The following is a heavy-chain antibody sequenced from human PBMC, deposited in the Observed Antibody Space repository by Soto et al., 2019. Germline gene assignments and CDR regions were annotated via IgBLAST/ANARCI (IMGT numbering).Heavy chain of an antibody. Sequence: QVPLVQSGAEVKKPGASVKVSCKVSGYTLTELSMHWVRQAPGKGLEWMGGFDPEDGETIYAQKFQGRVTMTEDTSTDTAYMELSSLRSEDTAVYYCATVGFDYYDSSGPADYWGQGTLVTVSS. CDR3: ATVGFDYYDSSGPADY. CDR2: FDPEDGET. CDR1: GYTLTELS. J-gene: IGHJ4*02. V-gene: IGHV1-24*01. D-gene: IGHD3-22*01.